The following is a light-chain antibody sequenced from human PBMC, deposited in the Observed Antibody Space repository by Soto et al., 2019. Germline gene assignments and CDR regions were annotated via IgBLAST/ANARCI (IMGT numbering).Light chain of an antibody. V-gene: IGKV1-39*01. Sequence: DIQMTQSPSSLSVSVGDRVTITCRASQNIAGYLNWYQQKPGKAPKLLIYGSSTLQSGVPSSFSGSGSGTDFTLTIGSLQPEDFATYYCQQSYITPYTFGQGTKLEIK. CDR1: QNIAGY. CDR3: QQSYITPYT. CDR2: GSS. J-gene: IGKJ2*01.